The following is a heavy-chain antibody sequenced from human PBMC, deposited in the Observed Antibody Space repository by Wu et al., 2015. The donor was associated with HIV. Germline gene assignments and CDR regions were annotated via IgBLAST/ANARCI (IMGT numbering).Heavy chain of an antibody. CDR1: GYTFTSYG. CDR2: ISAYNGNT. J-gene: IGHJ3*02. D-gene: IGHD6-19*01. V-gene: IGHV1-18*01. CDR3: ARVFDLESSGWQLWNAFDI. Sequence: QVQLVQSGAEEKKPGASVKVSCKASGYTFTSYGISWVRQAPGQGLEWMGWISAYNGNTNYAQKLQGRVTMTTDTSTSTAYMELRSLRSDDTAVYYCARVFDLESSGWQLWNAFDIWGQGTMVTVSS.